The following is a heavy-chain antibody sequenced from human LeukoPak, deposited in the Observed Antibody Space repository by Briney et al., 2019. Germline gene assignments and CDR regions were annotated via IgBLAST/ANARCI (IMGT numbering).Heavy chain of an antibody. D-gene: IGHD3-10*01. Sequence: ASVKVSCKASGYSFNDKYLHWVRQAPGQGLEWMGSINPNSGGTNYAQKFQGRVTMTTDTSMSTAYMELSRLTSDDTAVYYCARPARKVRGAREVDYWGQGTLVTVSS. J-gene: IGHJ4*02. CDR1: GYSFNDKY. CDR3: ARPARKVRGAREVDY. CDR2: INPNSGGT. V-gene: IGHV1-2*02.